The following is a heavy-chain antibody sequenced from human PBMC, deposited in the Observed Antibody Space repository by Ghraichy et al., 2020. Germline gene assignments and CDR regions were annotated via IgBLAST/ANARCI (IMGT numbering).Heavy chain of an antibody. D-gene: IGHD5-24*01. CDR3: AREKQEDRGLQTDWYFDL. V-gene: IGHV3-53*01. CDR2: LYRGGST. Sequence: GGSLRLSCEVSGFIVSRDYMSWVRQSPGKGLEWVSTLYRGGSTFYADSVKGRFIISRDNSKNSLFLQLNNLRVDDTAVYFCAREKQEDRGLQTDWYFDLWGRGTLVTVAS. J-gene: IGHJ2*01. CDR1: GFIVSRDY.